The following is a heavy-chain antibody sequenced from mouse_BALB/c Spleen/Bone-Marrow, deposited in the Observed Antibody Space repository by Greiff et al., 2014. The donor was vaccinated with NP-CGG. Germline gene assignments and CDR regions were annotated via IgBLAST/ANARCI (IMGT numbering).Heavy chain of an antibody. D-gene: IGHD2-3*01. CDR2: IYPGDGDT. Sequence: VQVVESGPELVKPGASVKISCKASGYAFIGSWMNWVKQRPGQGLEWIGRIYPGDGDTNYNGKFKGKATLTADKSSTTAYMQLSSLTSVDSAVYFCARSDGYRAMDYWGQGTSVTVSS. CDR1: GYAFIGSW. CDR3: ARSDGYRAMDY. V-gene: IGHV1-82*01. J-gene: IGHJ4*01.